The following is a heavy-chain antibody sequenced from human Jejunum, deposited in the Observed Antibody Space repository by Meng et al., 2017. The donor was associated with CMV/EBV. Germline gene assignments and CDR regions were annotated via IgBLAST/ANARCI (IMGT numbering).Heavy chain of an antibody. Sequence: GSLRRSDYYWRWIRQPPGKGLEWIGYIYYSGSTYYNPSLKSRVTISVDTSKNQFSLKLSSVTAADTAVYYCARERFLEWFPNWFDPWGQGTLVTVSS. CDR3: ARERFLEWFPNWFDP. V-gene: IGHV4-30-4*01. D-gene: IGHD3-3*01. CDR1: GSLRRSDYY. CDR2: IYYSGST. J-gene: IGHJ5*02.